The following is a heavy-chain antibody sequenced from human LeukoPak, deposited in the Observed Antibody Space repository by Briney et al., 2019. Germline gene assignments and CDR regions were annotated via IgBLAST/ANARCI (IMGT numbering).Heavy chain of an antibody. CDR3: TRHHTDGYNFWY. V-gene: IGHV3-11*04. D-gene: IGHD5-24*01. Sequence: GGSLRLSCAASGFTFSGYYMRWVRQAPGKGLEWLSYISSSGRTIYYADSVKGRFTVSRDNAQNSLYLQMYSLRAEDTAVYYCTRHHTDGYNFWYWGPGALVTVSS. J-gene: IGHJ4*02. CDR1: GFTFSGYY. CDR2: ISSSGRTI.